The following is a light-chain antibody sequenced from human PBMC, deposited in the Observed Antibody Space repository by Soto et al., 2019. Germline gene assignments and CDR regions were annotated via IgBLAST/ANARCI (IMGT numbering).Light chain of an antibody. J-gene: IGLJ2*01. Sequence: QTVVTQPPSVSGTPGQRVTISCSGSGSNIGRNYVYWYQQFPGAAPHLLIYKTNERPSGVPDRFSGSRSGSSASLTISGLRSEDEADYHCASWDDSLSGVVFGGGTKVTVL. CDR3: ASWDDSLSGVV. CDR2: KTN. CDR1: GSNIGRNY. V-gene: IGLV1-47*01.